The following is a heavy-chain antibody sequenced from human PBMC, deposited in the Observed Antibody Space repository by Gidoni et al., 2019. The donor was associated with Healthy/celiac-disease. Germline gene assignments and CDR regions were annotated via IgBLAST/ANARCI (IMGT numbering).Heavy chain of an antibody. CDR2: IYYSGST. J-gene: IGHJ6*02. D-gene: IGHD5-18*01. V-gene: IGHV4-39*01. CDR1: GGSISSSSYY. Sequence: QLQLQESGPGLVKPSETLSLTCTVPGGSISSSSYYWGWIRQPPGKGLEWIGSIYYSGSTYYNPSLKSRVTISVDTSKTQFSLKLSSVTAADTAVYYCASSDTAMVTYDYYYYYGMDVWGQGTTVTVSS. CDR3: ASSDTAMVTYDYYYYYGMDV.